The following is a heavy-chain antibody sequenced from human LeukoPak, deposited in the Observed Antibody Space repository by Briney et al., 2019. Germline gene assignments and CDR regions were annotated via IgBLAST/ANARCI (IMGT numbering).Heavy chain of an antibody. V-gene: IGHV3-30*03. Sequence: GGSLRLSCAASGFTFSSYGMHWVRQAPGKGLEWVAVISYDGSNKYYADSVKGRFTISRDNSKNTLYLQMNSLGAEDTAVYYCATTMVQGAIGLSALDYWGQGTLVTVSS. CDR2: ISYDGSNK. CDR3: ATTMVQGAIGLSALDY. J-gene: IGHJ4*02. D-gene: IGHD3-10*01. CDR1: GFTFSSYG.